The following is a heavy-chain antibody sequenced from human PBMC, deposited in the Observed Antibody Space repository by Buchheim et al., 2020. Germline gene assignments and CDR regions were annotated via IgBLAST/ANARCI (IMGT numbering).Heavy chain of an antibody. Sequence: EVQLLESGGGLVQPGGSLRLSCAASGFNFNGYAMSWVRQAPGKGLEWVSTISNSGGSTHYADSVKGRFTISRDNSKNTLYLQLNSLRVEDTALYYCAKGSQTASGILDYWGQGTL. J-gene: IGHJ4*02. CDR1: GFNFNGYA. CDR3: AKGSQTASGILDY. CDR2: ISNSGGST. D-gene: IGHD6-13*01. V-gene: IGHV3-23*01.